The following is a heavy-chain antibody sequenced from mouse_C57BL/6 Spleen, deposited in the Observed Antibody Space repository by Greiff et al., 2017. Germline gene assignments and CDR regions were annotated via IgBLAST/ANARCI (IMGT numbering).Heavy chain of an antibody. CDR3: ARGNGYYLYWYFDV. CDR1: GYTFTSYW. D-gene: IGHD2-3*01. Sequence: VQLQQPGAELVMPGASVKLSCKASGYTFTSYWMHWVKQRPGQGLEWIGEIYPSDSYTNYNQKFKGKATLTVDKSSSTAYMQLSSLTSEDSAVYYCARGNGYYLYWYFDVWGTGTTVTVSA. V-gene: IGHV1-69*01. J-gene: IGHJ1*03. CDR2: IYPSDSYT.